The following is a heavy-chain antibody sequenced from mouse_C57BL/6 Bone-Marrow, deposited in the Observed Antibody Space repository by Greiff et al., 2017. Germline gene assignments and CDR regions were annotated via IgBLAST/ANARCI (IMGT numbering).Heavy chain of an antibody. J-gene: IGHJ3*01. CDR3: ARDIYYYNGSSGDLFAD. V-gene: IGHV14-2*01. D-gene: IGHD1-1*01. Sequence: VQLKESGAELVKPGASVKLSCTASGFNIKDYYMPWVKQRTEQGLEWIGRIDPEDGDTKYAPKFQGKATLTADTSSNTAYLQLSSLTSEDTAVYYCARDIYYYNGSSGDLFADWGQGTPVTVSA. CDR2: IDPEDGDT. CDR1: GFNIKDYY.